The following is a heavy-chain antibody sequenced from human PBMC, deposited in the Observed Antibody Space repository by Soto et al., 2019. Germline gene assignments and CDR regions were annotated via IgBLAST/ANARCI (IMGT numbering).Heavy chain of an antibody. D-gene: IGHD3-22*01. CDR2: IIPIFGTA. J-gene: IGHJ5*02. Sequence: SVKVSCKASGGTFSSYAISWVRQAPGQGLEWMGGIIPIFGTANYAQKFQGRVTITADESTSTAYMELSSLRSEDTAVYYRARDRRYYDSSGYRNWFDPWGQGTLVTVS. CDR1: GGTFSSYA. V-gene: IGHV1-69*13. CDR3: ARDRRYYDSSGYRNWFDP.